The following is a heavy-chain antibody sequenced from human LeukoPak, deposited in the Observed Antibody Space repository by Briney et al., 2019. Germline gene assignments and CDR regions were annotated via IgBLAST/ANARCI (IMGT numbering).Heavy chain of an antibody. CDR3: ARVLGYDILTGYLYYFDY. CDR2: ISSSSSYI. J-gene: IGHJ4*02. D-gene: IGHD3-9*01. V-gene: IGHV3-21*01. Sequence: GGSLRLSCAASGFTFSSYSMNWVRQAPGKGLEWVSSISSSSSYIYYADSVKGRFTISRDNAKNSLYLQMNSLRAEDTAVYYCARVLGYDILTGYLYYFDYWGQGNLVTVSS. CDR1: GFTFSSYS.